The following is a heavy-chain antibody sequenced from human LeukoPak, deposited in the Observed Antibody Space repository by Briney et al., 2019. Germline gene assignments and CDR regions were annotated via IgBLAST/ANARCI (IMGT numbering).Heavy chain of an antibody. CDR3: ARVPATGPYNYYFYGMDV. J-gene: IGHJ6*02. CDR1: GGSISSYY. D-gene: IGHD1-14*01. CDR2: IYYSGVT. Sequence: SETLSLTCTVSGGSISSYYWSWIRQPPGKGLEWIGYIYYSGVTYYNPSLKSRVTIFVDKSNNQFSLNVTSVTAADTSVYYCARVPATGPYNYYFYGMDVWGHGTTVTVSS. V-gene: IGHV4-59*04.